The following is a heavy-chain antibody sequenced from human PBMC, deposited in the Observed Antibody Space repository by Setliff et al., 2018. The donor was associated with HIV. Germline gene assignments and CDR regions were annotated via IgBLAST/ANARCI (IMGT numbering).Heavy chain of an antibody. J-gene: IGHJ6*03. Sequence: PSETLSLTCAVSGGSISSSNWWSWVRQPPGKGLEWIGEIYHSGSTYYNPSLKSRLTMSIDTSKSHFSLNLNSVTAADTAVYFCAGETAPAARLPNVGGPPPPGYYHYMDVWGKGTTVTVSS. V-gene: IGHV4-4*02. CDR2: IYHSGST. CDR3: AGETAPAARLPNVGGPPPPGYYHYMDV. D-gene: IGHD2-8*01. CDR1: GGSISSSNW.